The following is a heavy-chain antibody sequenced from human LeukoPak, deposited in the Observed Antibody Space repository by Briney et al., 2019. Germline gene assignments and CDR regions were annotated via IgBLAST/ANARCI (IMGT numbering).Heavy chain of an antibody. D-gene: IGHD3-22*01. CDR3: ARHEYHDSSGLGAFDI. V-gene: IGHV4-59*08. Sequence: SETLSLTCIVSGDSMSSYYWSWIRQPPGKGLEWIGYIYYSGSTNYNPSLKSRVTISDDTSRNQFSLKLSSVTAADTAVYYCARHEYHDSSGLGAFDIWGQGTMVTVSS. CDR1: GDSMSSYY. J-gene: IGHJ3*02. CDR2: IYYSGST.